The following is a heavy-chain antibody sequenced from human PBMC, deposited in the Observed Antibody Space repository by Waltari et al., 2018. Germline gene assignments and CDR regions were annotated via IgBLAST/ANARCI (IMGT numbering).Heavy chain of an antibody. J-gene: IGHJ3*02. CDR2: IYFPGST. D-gene: IGHD6-13*01. V-gene: IGHV4-39*07. Sequence: QLQLRESGPGLLKPSETLSLTCSVSGDSIGSGYYYWGWIRQAPGKGLEWIGSIYFPGSTYYNPSLKSRLSISVDTFKNQFSLRLSAVTAADTAVYYCAREVGGSSWSTTPRGDAFDIWGQGTMVTVSS. CDR3: AREVGGSSWSTTPRGDAFDI. CDR1: GDSIGSGYYY.